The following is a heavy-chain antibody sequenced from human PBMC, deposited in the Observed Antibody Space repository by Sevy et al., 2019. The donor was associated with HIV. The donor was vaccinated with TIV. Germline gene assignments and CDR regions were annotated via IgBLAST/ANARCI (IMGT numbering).Heavy chain of an antibody. V-gene: IGHV3-30-3*01. D-gene: IGHD6-13*01. CDR1: GFTFSSYA. CDR2: ISYDGSNK. Sequence: GGSLRLSCAASGFTFSSYAMHWVRQAPGKGLEWVAVISYDGSNKYYADSVKGRFTISRDNSKNTLYLQMNSLRAEDTAVYYCARDERAAAGTGCFDYWGQGTLVTVSS. CDR3: ARDERAAAGTGCFDY. J-gene: IGHJ4*02.